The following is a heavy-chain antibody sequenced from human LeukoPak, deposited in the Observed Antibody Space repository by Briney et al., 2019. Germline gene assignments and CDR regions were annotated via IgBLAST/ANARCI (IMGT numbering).Heavy chain of an antibody. V-gene: IGHV3-23*01. Sequence: PGGSLRLSCAASGFTFSNYVMSWVRQAPGKGLEWVSGISGSGGSTNYADSVKGRLIISRDNSKNTLYLQMNSLRAEDTAVYYCAKDGYYDSSGSPTGYFDYWGQGTLVTVSS. J-gene: IGHJ4*02. CDR2: ISGSGGST. CDR1: GFTFSNYV. CDR3: AKDGYYDSSGSPTGYFDY. D-gene: IGHD3-22*01.